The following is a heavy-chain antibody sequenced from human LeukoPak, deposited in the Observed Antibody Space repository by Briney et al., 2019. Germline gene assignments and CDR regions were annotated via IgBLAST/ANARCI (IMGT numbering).Heavy chain of an antibody. CDR1: AFSFSDYW. CDR2: IKQDGSEE. V-gene: IGHV3-7*01. J-gene: IGHJ4*02. Sequence: GGSLRLSCAASAFSFSDYWMTWVRQAPGKGLHWVAHIKQDGSEEYYVDSVKGRFTISRDNAKTSLYLQMNSLRDEDTAVYYCARDKSNSWYGNYWGQGTLVTVSS. D-gene: IGHD2-2*01. CDR3: ARDKSNSWYGNY.